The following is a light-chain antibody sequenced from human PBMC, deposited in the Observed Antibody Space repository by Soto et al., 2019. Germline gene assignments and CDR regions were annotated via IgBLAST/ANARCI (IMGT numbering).Light chain of an antibody. CDR2: KTS. J-gene: IGKJ1*01. CDR1: QSISLW. V-gene: IGKV1-5*03. Sequence: DIHMTQSPSTLSASVGDRVTITCRASQSISLWVAWYQQKPGRAPNLLIYKTSSLETGVPSRFRGSGSGTEFPLTISSLQPDDFATYYCQHYKDYSWTFGQGTKVEVK. CDR3: QHYKDYSWT.